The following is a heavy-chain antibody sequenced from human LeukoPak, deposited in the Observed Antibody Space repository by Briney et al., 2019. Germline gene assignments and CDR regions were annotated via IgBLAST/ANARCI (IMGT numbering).Heavy chain of an antibody. CDR3: ARVPVTFNWNDGLWSIDY. J-gene: IGHJ4*02. D-gene: IGHD1-1*01. Sequence: ASVKVSCKASGYTFTGYYMHWVRQAPGQRLEWMGRINPNSGGTNYAQKFQGRVTMTRDTSVSTAYMELSRLRSDDTAVYYCARVPVTFNWNDGLWSIDYWGQGTLVTVSS. V-gene: IGHV1-2*06. CDR2: INPNSGGT. CDR1: GYTFTGYY.